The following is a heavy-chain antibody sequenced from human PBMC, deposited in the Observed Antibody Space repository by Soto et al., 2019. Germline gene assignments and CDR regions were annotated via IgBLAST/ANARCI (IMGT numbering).Heavy chain of an antibody. CDR1: GGSISSSNW. J-gene: IGHJ6*02. CDR2: IYHSGST. D-gene: IGHD6-13*01. Sequence: PSETLSLTCAVSGGSISSSNWWSWVRQPPGKGLEWIGEIYHSGSTNYNPSLKSRVTISVDKSKNQFSLKLSSVTAADTAVYYFASSRGGSWSPFLWYYYYGMDVWGQGTTVTVSS. CDR3: ASSRGGSWSPFLWYYYYGMDV. V-gene: IGHV4-4*02.